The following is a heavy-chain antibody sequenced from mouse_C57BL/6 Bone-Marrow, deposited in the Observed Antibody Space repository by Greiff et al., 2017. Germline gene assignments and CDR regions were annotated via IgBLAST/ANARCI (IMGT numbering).Heavy chain of an antibody. CDR2: FYPGSGSI. V-gene: IGHV1-62-2*01. CDR3: ARPEVLYYYGSPWFAY. CDR1: GYTFTEYT. D-gene: IGHD1-1*01. Sequence: VQLQQSGAELVKPGASVKLSCKASGYTFTEYTIHWVKQRSGQGLEWIGWFYPGSGSIKYNEKFKDKATLTADKSSSTVYMELSRLTSEDSAVYFCARPEVLYYYGSPWFAYWGQGTLVTVSA. J-gene: IGHJ3*01.